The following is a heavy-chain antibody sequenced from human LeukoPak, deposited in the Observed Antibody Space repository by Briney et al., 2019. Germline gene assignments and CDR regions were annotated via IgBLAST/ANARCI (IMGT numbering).Heavy chain of an antibody. CDR1: GFTFSNYW. CDR2: INSDGSST. Sequence: QSEGSLRLSCAASGFTFSNYWMHWVRQAPGKGLVWVSRINSDGSSTSYADSVKGRFTISRDNAKNTLYLQMNSLRAEDTAVYYCARDTFDYYDSSGYYTWGQGTLVTVSS. J-gene: IGHJ5*02. V-gene: IGHV3-74*01. CDR3: ARDTFDYYDSSGYYT. D-gene: IGHD3-22*01.